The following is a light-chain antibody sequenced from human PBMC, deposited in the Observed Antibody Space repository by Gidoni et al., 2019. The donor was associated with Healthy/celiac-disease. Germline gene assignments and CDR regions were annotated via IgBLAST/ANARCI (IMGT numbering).Light chain of an antibody. CDR1: QSVSSSY. CDR2: GAS. J-gene: IGKJ2*01. Sequence: IVLTPSPVTLSLSPGERATLSCRASQSVSSSYLAWYQQKPGQAPRLLIYGASSRATGIPDRFSGSGSGTDFTLTISRLEPEDFAVYYCQQYGSSPPMYTFGQGTKLEIK. V-gene: IGKV3-20*01. CDR3: QQYGSSPPMYT.